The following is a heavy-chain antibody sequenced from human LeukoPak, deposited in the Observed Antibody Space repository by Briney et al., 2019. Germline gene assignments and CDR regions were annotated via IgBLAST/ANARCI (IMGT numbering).Heavy chain of an antibody. V-gene: IGHV4-34*01. CDR3: ASSGWYKGWFDP. Sequence: SETLSLTCAVYGGSFSGYYWSWIRQPPGKGLEWIGEINHSGSTNYNPSLKSRVTISVDTSKNQFSLKLNSVTAADTAVYYCASSGWYKGWFDPWGQGTLVTVSS. J-gene: IGHJ5*02. CDR2: INHSGST. CDR1: GGSFSGYY. D-gene: IGHD6-19*01.